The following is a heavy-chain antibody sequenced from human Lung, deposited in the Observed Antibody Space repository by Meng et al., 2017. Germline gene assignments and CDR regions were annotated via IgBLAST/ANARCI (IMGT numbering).Heavy chain of an antibody. CDR2: INHSGST. J-gene: IGHJ4*02. CDR1: SGSFSDYY. CDR3: ARGPTTMAHDFDY. V-gene: IGHV4-34*01. D-gene: IGHD4-11*01. Sequence: VQPHQWGAGLCKPSETLSLPCGVSSGSFSDYYWSWIRQPPGKGLEWIGEINHSGSTNYNPSLESRATISVDTSQNNLSLKLSSVTAADSAVYYCARGPTTMAHDFDYWGQGTLVTVSS.